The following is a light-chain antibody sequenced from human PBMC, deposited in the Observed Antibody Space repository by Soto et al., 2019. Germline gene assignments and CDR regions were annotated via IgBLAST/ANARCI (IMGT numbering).Light chain of an antibody. J-gene: IGKJ4*01. CDR1: QSLLHSNGYNY. Sequence: DIVMTQSPLSLPVTPGEPASISCRSSQSLLHSNGYNYLDWYLQKPGQSPQLLIYLGSNRASGVHERFSGSGSVTDFTLKISRAEAEDVGVYYCMQALQTPRLTFGGGTKVEIK. CDR3: MQALQTPRLT. V-gene: IGKV2-28*01. CDR2: LGS.